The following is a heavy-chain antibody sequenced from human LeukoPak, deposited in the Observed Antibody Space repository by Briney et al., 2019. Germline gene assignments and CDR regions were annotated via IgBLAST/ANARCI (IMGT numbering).Heavy chain of an antibody. D-gene: IGHD6-19*01. CDR2: INPNSGGT. CDR3: ARGPVAVAPPRDWFDP. Sequence: GASVKVSCKASGYTFTGYYMHWVRQAPGQGLEWMGWINPNSGGTNYAQKFQGRVTMTRDTSISTAYMELSRLRSDDTAVYYCARGPVAVAPPRDWFDPWGQGTLVTVSS. J-gene: IGHJ5*02. CDR1: GYTFTGYY. V-gene: IGHV1-2*02.